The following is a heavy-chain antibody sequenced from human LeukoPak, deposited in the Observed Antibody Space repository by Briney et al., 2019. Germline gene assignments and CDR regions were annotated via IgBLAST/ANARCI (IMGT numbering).Heavy chain of an antibody. CDR2: ISGSGGST. D-gene: IGHD3-3*01. CDR1: GFTFSTYA. V-gene: IGHV3-23*01. Sequence: GGSLRLSCAASGFTFSTYAMSWVRQAPGKGLEWVSAISGSGGSTYYADSVKGRFTISRDNSKNTLYLQMNSLRAEDTAVYYCAKEDYLEDFWSGYYITYWGQGTLVTVSS. CDR3: AKEDYLEDFWSGYYITY. J-gene: IGHJ4*02.